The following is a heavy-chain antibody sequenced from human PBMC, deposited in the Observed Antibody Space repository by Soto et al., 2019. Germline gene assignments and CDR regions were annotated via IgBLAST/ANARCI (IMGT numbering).Heavy chain of an antibody. D-gene: IGHD3-10*01. Sequence: QVQLVQSGAEVKKPGSSVKVSCKASGGTFSSYTISWVRQAPGQGLEWMGRIIPILGIANYAQKFQGRVTITADKSTSTAYMELSSLRSEDTAVYYGARVYPHGSGYLDYWGKGTLVTVSA. CDR3: ARVYPHGSGYLDY. CDR1: GGTFSSYT. J-gene: IGHJ4*02. V-gene: IGHV1-69*02. CDR2: IIPILGIA.